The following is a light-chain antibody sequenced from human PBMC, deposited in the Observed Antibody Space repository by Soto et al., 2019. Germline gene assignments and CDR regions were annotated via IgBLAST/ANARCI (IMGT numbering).Light chain of an antibody. CDR3: QQRSNWPPLT. CDR2: GAS. J-gene: IGKJ4*01. V-gene: IGKV3-11*01. Sequence: EIVLTQSPATLSLSPGEKATPSSRASQSVSSYLAWYQQKPGQAPRLLIYGASNRATGIPARFSGSGSGTDFTLTISSLEPEDFAVYYCQQRSNWPPLTFGGGTKVDIK. CDR1: QSVSSY.